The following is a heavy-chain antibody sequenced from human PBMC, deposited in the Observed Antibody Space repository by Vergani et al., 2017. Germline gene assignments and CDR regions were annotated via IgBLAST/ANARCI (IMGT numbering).Heavy chain of an antibody. CDR1: GFTFDDYG. Sequence: EVQLVESGGGVVRPGGSLRLSCATSGFTFDDYGMNWVRQAPGKGLEWVSHIYSGDETYYADSVKGRVTISRDTSKNTLHLQINNLRVEDTAVYYCARGNYYGSGTYVDPWGQGTLVTVSS. V-gene: IGHV3-66*02. J-gene: IGHJ5*02. D-gene: IGHD3-10*01. CDR3: ARGNYYGSGTYVDP. CDR2: IYSGDET.